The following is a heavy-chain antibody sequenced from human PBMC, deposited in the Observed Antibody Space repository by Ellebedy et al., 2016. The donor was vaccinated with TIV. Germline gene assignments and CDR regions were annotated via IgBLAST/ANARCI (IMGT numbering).Heavy chain of an antibody. D-gene: IGHD3-9*01. Sequence: GESLKISCAASGFTFSRHALSWVRQAPGKGLEWVSGVSGSGGRSYYADSVKGRFTISRDNSKNTLYLQMNSLRAEDTAVYYCAREDDILTGQLDYWGQGTLVTVSS. J-gene: IGHJ4*02. CDR1: GFTFSRHA. V-gene: IGHV3-23*01. CDR2: VSGSGGRS. CDR3: AREDDILTGQLDY.